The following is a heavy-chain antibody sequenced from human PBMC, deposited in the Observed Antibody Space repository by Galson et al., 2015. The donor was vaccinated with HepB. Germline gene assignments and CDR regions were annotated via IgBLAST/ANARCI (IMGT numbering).Heavy chain of an antibody. Sequence: SLRLSCAASGFTFSSYGMHWVRQAPGKGLEWVSVIWYDGSNIHYADSVKGRFTISRDNSKNTLYLQMNSLRAEDTAVYYCARVGFGVVDRYYYYYYGMDVWGRGTTVTVSS. D-gene: IGHD3-3*01. J-gene: IGHJ6*02. CDR2: IWYDGSNI. CDR3: ARVGFGVVDRYYYYYYGMDV. V-gene: IGHV3-33*01. CDR1: GFTFSSYG.